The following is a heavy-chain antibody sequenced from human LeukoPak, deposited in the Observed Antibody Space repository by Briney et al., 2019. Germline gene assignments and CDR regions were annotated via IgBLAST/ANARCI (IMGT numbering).Heavy chain of an antibody. Sequence: SETLSLTCAVYGGSFSGYYWSWIRQPPGKGLEWIGEINHGGSTNYNPSLKSRVTISVDTSKNQFSLKLSSVTAADTAVYYCARGNSSRGYSYGPSTYGMDVWGQGTTVTVSS. CDR1: GGSFSGYY. D-gene: IGHD5-18*01. CDR3: ARGNSSRGYSYGPSTYGMDV. CDR2: INHGGST. J-gene: IGHJ6*02. V-gene: IGHV4-34*01.